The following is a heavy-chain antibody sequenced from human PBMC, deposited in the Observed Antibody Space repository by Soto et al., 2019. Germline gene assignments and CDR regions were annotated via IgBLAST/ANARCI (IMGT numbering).Heavy chain of an antibody. CDR2: IHASSISNI. V-gene: IGHV3-48*03. J-gene: IGHJ6*02. CDR1: YD. D-gene: IGHD4-17*01. CDR3: ARDGTTGTANYHYAMDV. Sequence: YDWSWLCEPSWKGLEWISYIHASSISNIYYADSVKGRFTISRDNAKNSLYLQMDSLRAEDTAVYYCARDGTTGTANYHYAMDVWGQGTTVS.